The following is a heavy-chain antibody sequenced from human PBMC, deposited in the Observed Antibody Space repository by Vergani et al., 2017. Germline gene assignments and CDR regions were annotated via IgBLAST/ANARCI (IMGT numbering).Heavy chain of an antibody. V-gene: IGHV4-34*01. CDR2: VNHGGST. D-gene: IGHD3-16*02. Sequence: QVQLQECGAGLLKTSETLSLTCGVSGVSFSDYYWSWIRQAPGMGLEWIGEVNHGGSTNYYPSLKSRVSISVDTSKNQFSLQLTSVTAADSALYFCASIARAPTRRNPPPDYWGQGILVTVSS. CDR1: GVSFSDYY. J-gene: IGHJ4*02. CDR3: ASIARAPTRRNPPPDY.